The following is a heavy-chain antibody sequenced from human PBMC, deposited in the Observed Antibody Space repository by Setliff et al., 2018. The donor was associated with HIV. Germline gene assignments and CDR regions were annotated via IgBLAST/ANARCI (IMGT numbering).Heavy chain of an antibody. CDR1: GGSITGGSYY. CDR2: IYTSGTT. Sequence: PSETLSLTCTVSGGSITGGSYYWSWIRQPAGKGLEWIGRIYTSGTTSYNPSLKSRVSISVDTSKNQFSLNLSSVPAADTAVYYCARCSYDSSGYYYYYFDYWGQGTLVTVSS. V-gene: IGHV4-61*02. CDR3: ARCSYDSSGYYYYYFDY. J-gene: IGHJ4*02. D-gene: IGHD3-22*01.